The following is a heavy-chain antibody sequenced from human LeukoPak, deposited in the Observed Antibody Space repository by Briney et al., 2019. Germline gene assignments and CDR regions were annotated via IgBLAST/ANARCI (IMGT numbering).Heavy chain of an antibody. V-gene: IGHV3-23*01. CDR1: GVTFSSYA. CDR3: AKHADTAMVGDYFDY. Sequence: PGGSLRLSCAASGVTFSSYAMSWVRQAPGKGLERVSAISGSGGSTYYADSVKGRFTISRDNSKNTLYLQMNSLRAEDTAVYYCAKHADTAMVGDYFDYWGQGTLVTVSS. CDR2: ISGSGGST. D-gene: IGHD5-18*01. J-gene: IGHJ4*02.